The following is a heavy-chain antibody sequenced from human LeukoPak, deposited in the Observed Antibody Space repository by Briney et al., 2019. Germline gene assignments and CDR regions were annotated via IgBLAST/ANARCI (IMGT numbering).Heavy chain of an antibody. D-gene: IGHD3-9*01. CDR1: GGTFSSYA. J-gene: IGHJ3*02. V-gene: IGHV1-69*01. Sequence: GSSVKVSCKASGGTFSSYAISWVRQAPGQGLERMGGIIPIFGTANYAQKFQGRVTITADESTSTAYMELSSLRSEDTAVYYCARDVRDILTGHDGAGYAFDIWGQGTMVTVSS. CDR2: IIPIFGTA. CDR3: ARDVRDILTGHDGAGYAFDI.